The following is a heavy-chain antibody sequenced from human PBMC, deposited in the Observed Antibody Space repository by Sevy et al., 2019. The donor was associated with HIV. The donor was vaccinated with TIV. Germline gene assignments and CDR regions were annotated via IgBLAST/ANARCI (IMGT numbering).Heavy chain of an antibody. CDR3: AKDRPFFFYFFDH. J-gene: IGHJ4*02. CDR1: GFTFSNFA. D-gene: IGHD3-16*01. Sequence: GGSLRLSCAASGFTFSNFAMSWVRQAPGKGLEWVFVISATGGSTYYADSVKGRFTISRDNSKNTLYLQMNNPRAEDTGVYYCAKDRPFFFYFFDHWGQGTLVTVSS. V-gene: IGHV3-23*01. CDR2: ISATGGST.